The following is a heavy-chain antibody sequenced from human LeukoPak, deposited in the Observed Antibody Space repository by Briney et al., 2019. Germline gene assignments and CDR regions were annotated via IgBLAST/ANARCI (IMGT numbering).Heavy chain of an antibody. D-gene: IGHD3-22*01. J-gene: IGHJ4*02. CDR2: IYSGGNT. V-gene: IGHV3-53*05. CDR1: GFTVSRNY. Sequence: GGSLRLSCAVSGFTVSRNYMNWVRQAPGKGLEWVSVIYSGGNTYYADSVKDRFTISRDNSKNTLYLQMSSLRAEDTAVYYCARTANSYDGSGFIDNWGQGTLVTVSS. CDR3: ARTANSYDGSGFIDN.